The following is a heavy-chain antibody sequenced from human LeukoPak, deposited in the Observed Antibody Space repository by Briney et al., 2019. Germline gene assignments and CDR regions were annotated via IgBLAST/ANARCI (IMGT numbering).Heavy chain of an antibody. J-gene: IGHJ6*02. CDR2: ISGSGGST. D-gene: IGHD3-10*01. V-gene: IGHV3-23*01. Sequence: GGSLRLSCAASGFTFSRYAMSWVRQAPGKGLEWVSAISGSGGSTYYADSVKGRFTISRDNSKNTLYLQMNSLRAEDTAVYYCAKGQELLWFGESSGVWGQGTTVTVSS. CDR1: GFTFSRYA. CDR3: AKGQELLWFGESSGV.